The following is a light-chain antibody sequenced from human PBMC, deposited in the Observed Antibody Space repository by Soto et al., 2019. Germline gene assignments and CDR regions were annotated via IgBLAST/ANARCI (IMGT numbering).Light chain of an antibody. Sequence: IQMTQSPSTLSASVGDTVTXTCRSSQMIARWLAWYQQKPGTAPRLIIYDATSLQSGVPSRFSASASGTDFTLTISSLHPDDFATYYCLQYNTFPHTFGQGTRLEIK. CDR2: DAT. J-gene: IGKJ5*01. CDR1: QMIARW. CDR3: LQYNTFPHT. V-gene: IGKV1-5*01.